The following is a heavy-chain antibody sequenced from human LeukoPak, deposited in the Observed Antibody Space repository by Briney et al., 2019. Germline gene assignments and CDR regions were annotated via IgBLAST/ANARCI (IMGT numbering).Heavy chain of an antibody. D-gene: IGHD6-13*01. CDR1: GFTFSSYN. CDR3: ARDNRYSIFNWFDP. Sequence: GGSLRLSCAASGFTFSSYNMNWVRQAPGKGLEWVSSISSSSTSIYYADSLKGRFTISRDNAKNSLYLQMNSLRAEDTAVYYCARDNRYSIFNWFDPWGQGTLVTVSS. CDR2: ISSSSTSI. V-gene: IGHV3-21*01. J-gene: IGHJ5*02.